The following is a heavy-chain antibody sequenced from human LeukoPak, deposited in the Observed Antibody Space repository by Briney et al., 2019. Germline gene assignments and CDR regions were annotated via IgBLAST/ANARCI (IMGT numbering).Heavy chain of an antibody. D-gene: IGHD6-19*01. CDR1: GFTFSSYW. CDR2: VSGGGTST. V-gene: IGHV3-23*01. J-gene: IGHJ4*02. Sequence: PGGSLRLSCAASGFTFSSYWMSWVRQAPGKGLEWVSSVSGGGTSTWYADSVKGRFSISRDDSKNMQFLQMNSLRPEDTALYFCARRITVSAGFSFDSWGQGILVTVSS. CDR3: ARRITVSAGFSFDS.